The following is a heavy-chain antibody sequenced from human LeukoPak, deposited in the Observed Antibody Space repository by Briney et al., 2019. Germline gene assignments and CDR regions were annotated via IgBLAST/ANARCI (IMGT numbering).Heavy chain of an antibody. V-gene: IGHV4-61*02. Sequence: SETLSLTCTVPGGSIDTGNYYWSWIRQPAGKGLEWIGRVYTTGSTKYNPSLKSRVTISVDTSKNQFSLKLRSVTAADTAVYYCARGPGSSSSAGFDYWGQGNLVTVSS. CDR1: GGSIDTGNYY. J-gene: IGHJ4*02. CDR3: ARGPGSSSSAGFDY. CDR2: VYTTGST. D-gene: IGHD6-6*01.